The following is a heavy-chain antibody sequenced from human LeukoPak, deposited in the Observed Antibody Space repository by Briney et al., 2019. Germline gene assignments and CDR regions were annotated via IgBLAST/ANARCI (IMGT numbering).Heavy chain of an antibody. V-gene: IGHV3-30*03. CDR1: RFTFSIFG. CDR2: ISSDGTNK. CDR3: RAATRYLDYYYDY. D-gene: IGHD3-22*01. Sequence: PGGSLRLSCAASRFTFSIFGMHWVRQAPGKGLEWIAVISSDGTNKYYADSVRGRFTISRDNSKDTLYPQMSSLRIEDTAIYYCRAATRYLDYYYDYWGQGTLVTVSS. J-gene: IGHJ4*02.